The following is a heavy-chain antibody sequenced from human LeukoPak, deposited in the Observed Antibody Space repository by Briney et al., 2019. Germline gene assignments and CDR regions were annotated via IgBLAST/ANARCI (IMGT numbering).Heavy chain of an antibody. CDR1: GGSMISSSHY. D-gene: IGHD3-10*01. CDR3: ASLAMVRGVPNWFDP. J-gene: IGHJ5*02. CDR2: IYHSGST. Sequence: TLSLTCTVSGGSMISSSHYWSWIRQPPGTGLEWIGYIYHSGSTYYNPSLKSRVTISVDRSKNQFSLKLSSVTAADTAVYYCASLAMVRGVPNWFDPWGQGTLVTVSS. V-gene: IGHV4-30-2*01.